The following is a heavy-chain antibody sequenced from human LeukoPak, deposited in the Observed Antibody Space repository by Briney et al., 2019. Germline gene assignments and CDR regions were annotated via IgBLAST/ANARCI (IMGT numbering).Heavy chain of an antibody. CDR3: AKRASGSGTSLYYFDY. D-gene: IGHD3-10*01. J-gene: IGHJ4*02. V-gene: IGHV3-30-3*02. CDR1: GFTLSNYA. CDR2: ISYDGNDK. Sequence: GGSLRLSCAGSGFTLSNYAMHWVRQAPGKGLEWVAVISYDGNDKYHADSVKGRFTISRDNSKNTLYLQMNSLRAEDTAVYYCAKRASGSGTSLYYFDYWGQGTLVTVSS.